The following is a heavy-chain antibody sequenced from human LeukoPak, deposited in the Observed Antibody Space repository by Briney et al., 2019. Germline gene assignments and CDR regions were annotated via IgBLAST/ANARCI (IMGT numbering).Heavy chain of an antibody. Sequence: RASLRLSCAVSGFTFSSYAMSWVRHAQGKGMEWDSAISGSVGSTYYADSVKGRFSIYRANCKATLYLQMNSRSAEDTAVYYCSKLPRGYSYGPQYWGQGTLVTVSS. CDR3: SKLPRGYSYGPQY. J-gene: IGHJ4*02. CDR1: GFTFSSYA. V-gene: IGHV3-23*01. D-gene: IGHD5-18*01. CDR2: ISGSVGST.